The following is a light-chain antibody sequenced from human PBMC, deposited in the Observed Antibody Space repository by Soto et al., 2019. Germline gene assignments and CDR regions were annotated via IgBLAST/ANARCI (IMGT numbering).Light chain of an antibody. Sequence: EIVLTQSPATLSLSPGERATLSCRASQSVSSYLAWYQQKPGQAPRLLIYDASNRATGIPARFSGSGSWTAFTLTISSLEPEDFAAYYCQQRSNWPFTFGGGTKVEIK. V-gene: IGKV3-11*01. CDR1: QSVSSY. CDR2: DAS. J-gene: IGKJ4*01. CDR3: QQRSNWPFT.